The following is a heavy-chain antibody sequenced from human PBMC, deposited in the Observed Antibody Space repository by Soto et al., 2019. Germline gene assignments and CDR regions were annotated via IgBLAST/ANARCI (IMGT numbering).Heavy chain of an antibody. CDR3: AKDENSSGWYIFDY. CDR1: GFTFSSYS. CDR2: ISSSSSSI. Sequence: PGGSLRLSCAASGFTFSSYSMNWVRQAPGKGLEWVSYISSSSSSIYYADSVKGRFTISRDNAKNSLYLQMNSLRAEDTAVYYCAKDENSSGWYIFDYWGQGTLVTVSS. J-gene: IGHJ4*02. D-gene: IGHD6-19*01. V-gene: IGHV3-48*01.